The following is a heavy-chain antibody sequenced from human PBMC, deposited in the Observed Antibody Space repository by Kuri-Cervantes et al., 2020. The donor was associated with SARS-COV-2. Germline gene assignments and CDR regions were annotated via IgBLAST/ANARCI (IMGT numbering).Heavy chain of an antibody. Sequence: GESLKISCAASGFTFRSYGMHWVRQAPGKGLEWVANIKQDGSEKYYVDSVKGRFTISRDNAKNSLYLQMNSLRAEDTAVYYCAARLRGALDYWGQGTLVTVSS. D-gene: IGHD3-10*01. CDR2: IKQDGSEK. CDR3: AARLRGALDY. CDR1: GFTFRSYG. J-gene: IGHJ4*02. V-gene: IGHV3-7*01.